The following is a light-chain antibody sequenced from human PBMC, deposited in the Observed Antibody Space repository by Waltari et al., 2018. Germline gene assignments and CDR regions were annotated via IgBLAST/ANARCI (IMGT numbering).Light chain of an antibody. CDR2: EGS. J-gene: IGLJ2*01. CDR3: CSYAGSSLVV. V-gene: IGLV2-23*01. CDR1: SSDVGSYNL. Sequence: QSALTQPASVSGSPGQSITISCTGTSSDVGSYNLVSWYQQHPGKAPQLLIYEGSKRPSGVSNRFSGPKSGNTASLTISGLQAEDEADYYCCSYAGSSLVVFGGGTKLTVL.